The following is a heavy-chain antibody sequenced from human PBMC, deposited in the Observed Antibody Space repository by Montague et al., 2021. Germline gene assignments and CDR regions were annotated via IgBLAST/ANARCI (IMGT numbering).Heavy chain of an antibody. D-gene: IGHD1-14*01. V-gene: IGHV4-39*01. CDR1: GGSISSSSYN. CDR2: IYYSGST. Sequence: SETLSLTCTVSGGSISSSSYNWGWIRPPPGKGLVWIRSIYYSGSTNHNPTLQTRITISADTAQNQLSLKLSSVAAADTSVYYGGVTPSLYYHGMDVWGHGTMVTVSS. CDR3: GVTPSLYYHGMDV. J-gene: IGHJ6*02.